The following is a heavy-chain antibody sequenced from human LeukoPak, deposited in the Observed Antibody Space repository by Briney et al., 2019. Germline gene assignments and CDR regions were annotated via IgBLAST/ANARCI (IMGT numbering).Heavy chain of an antibody. CDR2: VYYSGST. V-gene: IGHV4-59*08. CDR3: ARIPLVWSSPKGAFDI. J-gene: IGHJ3*02. Sequence: PSETLSLTCTVSGASISSYYWSWIRQPPGKGLEWIGYVYYSGSTNYNPSLKSRVSISVDTSKNQFSLNLSSVTAADTAVYYCARIPLVWSSPKGAFDIWGQGTMVTVSS. D-gene: IGHD3-10*01. CDR1: GASISSYY.